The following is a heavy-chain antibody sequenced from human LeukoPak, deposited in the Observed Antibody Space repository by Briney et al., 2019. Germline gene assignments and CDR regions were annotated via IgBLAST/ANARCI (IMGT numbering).Heavy chain of an antibody. D-gene: IGHD3-3*01. CDR3: ATFKNYDFWSGYDYYFDY. J-gene: IGHJ4*02. CDR2: ISFDGVNI. V-gene: IGHV3-30-3*01. Sequence: GRSLRLSCAASGFTFRNHAMHWVRQGPGKGPEWLAVISFDGVNIYYADSVKGRFTISRDNAKNSLYLQMNSLRAEDTAVYYCATFKNYDFWSGYDYYFDYWGQGTLVTVSS. CDR1: GFTFRNHA.